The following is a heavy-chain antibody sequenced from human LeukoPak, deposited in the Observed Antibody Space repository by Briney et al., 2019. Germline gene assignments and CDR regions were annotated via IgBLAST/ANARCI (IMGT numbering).Heavy chain of an antibody. CDR2: IYYSGST. Sequence: KTSETLSLTCTVSGGSISSGGYYWSWIRQHPGKGLEWIGDIYYSGSTYYNPSLKSRVTISVDTSKNQFSLKLSSVTAADTAVYYCAREKQIAAPRYYFDYWGQGTLVTVSS. J-gene: IGHJ4*02. D-gene: IGHD6-13*01. CDR1: GGSISSGGYY. CDR3: AREKQIAAPRYYFDY. V-gene: IGHV4-31*03.